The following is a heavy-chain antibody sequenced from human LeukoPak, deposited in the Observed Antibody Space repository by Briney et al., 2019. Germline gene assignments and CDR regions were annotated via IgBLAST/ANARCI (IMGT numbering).Heavy chain of an antibody. CDR2: IWYDGSNK. CDR1: GFTFSSYG. CDR3: AKSNYYYDSSGYYVYYFDY. Sequence: QPGRSLRLSCAASGFTFSSYGMHWVRQAPGKGLEWVAVIWYDGSNKYYADSVKGRFTISRDNSKNTLYLQMNSLRAEDTAVYYCAKSNYYYDSSGYYVYYFDYWGQRTLVTVSS. V-gene: IGHV3-33*06. D-gene: IGHD3-22*01. J-gene: IGHJ4*02.